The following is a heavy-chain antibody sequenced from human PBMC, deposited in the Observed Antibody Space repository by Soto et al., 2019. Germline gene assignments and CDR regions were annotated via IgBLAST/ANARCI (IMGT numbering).Heavy chain of an antibody. D-gene: IGHD5-18*01. CDR2: IKQDGSEK. Sequence: VGSLRLSCAASGFTLSSYWMSWVRQAPGKGLEWVANIKQDGSEKYYVDSVKGRFTISRDNAKNSLYLQMNSLRAEDTAVYYCARVNLVDTYFDYWGQGTLVTVSS. J-gene: IGHJ4*02. CDR1: GFTLSSYW. CDR3: ARVNLVDTYFDY. V-gene: IGHV3-7*04.